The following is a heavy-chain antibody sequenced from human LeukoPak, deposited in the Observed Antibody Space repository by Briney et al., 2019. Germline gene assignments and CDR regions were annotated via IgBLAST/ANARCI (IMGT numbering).Heavy chain of an antibody. CDR1: GFTFSMFS. V-gene: IGHV3-21*01. CDR2: ITSGGGYI. J-gene: IGHJ4*02. CDR3: ARAVYGDYSNFDY. D-gene: IGHD4-17*01. Sequence: GGSLRLSCAASGFTFSMFSLNWVRQAPGKGLEWVSSITSGGGYIYYADSVKGRFTISRDNAKNSLYLQMNSLRAEDTAVYYCARAVYGDYSNFDYWGQGTLVTVSS.